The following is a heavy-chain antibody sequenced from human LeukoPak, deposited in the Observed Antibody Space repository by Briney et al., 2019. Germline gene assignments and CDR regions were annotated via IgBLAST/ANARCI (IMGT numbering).Heavy chain of an antibody. CDR1: GFTFSSYE. CDR3: ARVHYSSYLPDPFEI. CDR2: ISSSGSTI. J-gene: IGHJ3*02. V-gene: IGHV3-48*03. D-gene: IGHD6-6*01. Sequence: GGSLRLSCAASGFTFSSYEMNWVRQAPGKGLEWVSYISSSGSTIYYADSVKGRFTISRDNAKNSLYLQMNSLRAEDTAVYYCARVHYSSYLPDPFEIWGQGTMVTVSS.